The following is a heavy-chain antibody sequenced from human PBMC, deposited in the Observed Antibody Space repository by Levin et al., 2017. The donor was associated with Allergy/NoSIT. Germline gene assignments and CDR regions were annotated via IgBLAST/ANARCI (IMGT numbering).Heavy chain of an antibody. D-gene: IGHD3-10*01. CDR3: AKDGIDDYYGSGSYYNFNWFDP. Sequence: PGGSLRLSCAASGFTFSSYAMNWVRQAPGKGLEWVSAISGSGDTTFYADSVKGRFTISRDNSKNTLYLQMNSLRAEDTAVYYCAKDGIDDYYGSGSYYNFNWFDPWGQGTLVTVSS. V-gene: IGHV3-23*01. CDR2: ISGSGDTT. CDR1: GFTFSSYA. J-gene: IGHJ5*02.